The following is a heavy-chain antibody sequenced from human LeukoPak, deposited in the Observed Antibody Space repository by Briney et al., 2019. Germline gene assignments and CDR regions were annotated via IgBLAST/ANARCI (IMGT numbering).Heavy chain of an antibody. D-gene: IGHD3-9*01. CDR2: IIPIFGTA. Sequence: SVKVSCKASGGTFSSYAISWVRQAPGQGLEWMGGIIPIFGTANYAQKFQGRVTITADESTSTAYMELSSLRSEDTAVYYCASTGDILTDYPDWGQGTLVTVSS. J-gene: IGHJ4*02. V-gene: IGHV1-69*13. CDR3: ASTGDILTDYPD. CDR1: GGTFSSYA.